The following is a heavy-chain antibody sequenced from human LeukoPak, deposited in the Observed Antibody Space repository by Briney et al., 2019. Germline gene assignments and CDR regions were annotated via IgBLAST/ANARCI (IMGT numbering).Heavy chain of an antibody. CDR1: GYTFTSYG. CDR2: ISTYNGNT. J-gene: IGHJ3*02. V-gene: IGHV1-18*01. Sequence: GVSVKVSCKASGYTFTSYGISWVRQAPGQGLEWMGWISTYNGNTNFAQKLQGRVTMTTDTSTSTAYMDLRSLRSDDTAVYYCAREPYGDAFDIWGQGTMVTVSS. D-gene: IGHD4-17*01. CDR3: AREPYGDAFDI.